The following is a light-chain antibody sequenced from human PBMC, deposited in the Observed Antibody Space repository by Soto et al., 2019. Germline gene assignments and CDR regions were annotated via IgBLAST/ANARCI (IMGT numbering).Light chain of an antibody. J-gene: IGKJ1*01. Sequence: DIQMTQSPSILSASVGDRVTITCRASQSISSWLAWYQQKPGKAPNLLIHKASHLESGVPSRCSGSGSGTEFTLTISSLQPGDFATYYCQHYNTYPWTFGQGTKVEIK. V-gene: IGKV1-5*03. CDR3: QHYNTYPWT. CDR1: QSISSW. CDR2: KAS.